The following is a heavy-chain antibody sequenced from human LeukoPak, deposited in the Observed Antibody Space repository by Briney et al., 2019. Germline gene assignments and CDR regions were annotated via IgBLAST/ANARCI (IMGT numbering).Heavy chain of an antibody. J-gene: IGHJ6*02. D-gene: IGHD2-2*01. Sequence: KPSETLSLTCTVSGGSISGSSSYWGWIRQPPGKGLEWIGEINHSGSTNYNPSLKSRVTISVDTSKNQFSLKLSSVTAADTAVYYCARVVVPAASYYYYYGMDVWGQGTTVTVSS. V-gene: IGHV4-39*07. CDR1: GGSISGSSSY. CDR2: INHSGST. CDR3: ARVVVPAASYYYYYGMDV.